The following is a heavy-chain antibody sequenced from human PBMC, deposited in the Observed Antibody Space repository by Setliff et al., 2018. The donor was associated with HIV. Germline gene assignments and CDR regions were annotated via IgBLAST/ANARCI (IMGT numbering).Heavy chain of an antibody. CDR2: INVYNGDT. CDR3: ATDRTQTGISLVRGRLTDPARYPLDY. Sequence: VKVSCTASDYPFSNFGISWVRQAPGQGLEWMAWINVYNGDTNFAQKFQGRVTMTKDTSTGTAYMELSSLRSDDTAVYYCATDRTQTGISLVRGRLTDPARYPLDYWGQGTLVTVSS. V-gene: IGHV1-18*01. J-gene: IGHJ4*02. D-gene: IGHD3-10*01. CDR1: DYPFSNFG.